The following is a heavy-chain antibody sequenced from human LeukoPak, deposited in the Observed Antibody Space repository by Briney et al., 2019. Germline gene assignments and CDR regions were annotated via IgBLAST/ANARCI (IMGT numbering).Heavy chain of an antibody. CDR2: INPNSGDT. J-gene: IGHJ6*03. V-gene: IGHV1-2*02. CDR1: GYTFTSYY. Sequence: GASVKVSCKASGYTFTSYYMHWVRQAPGQGLEWMGIINPNSGDTNYAQNFHGRVTMTRDTSITTAYMELNSLTSDDTAVYFCARSAEHCNNGVCFTDYYMDVWGKGTTVTVSS. D-gene: IGHD2-8*01. CDR3: ARSAEHCNNGVCFTDYYMDV.